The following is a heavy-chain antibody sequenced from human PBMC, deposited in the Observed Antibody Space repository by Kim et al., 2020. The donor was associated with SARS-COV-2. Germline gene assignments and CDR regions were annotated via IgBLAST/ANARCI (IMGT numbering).Heavy chain of an antibody. J-gene: IGHJ4*02. V-gene: IGHV3-15*01. D-gene: IGHD5-12*01. Sequence: GGSLRLSCAASGFTFSNAWMSWVRQAPGKGLEWVGRIKSKTDGGTTDYAAPVKGRFTISRDDSKNTLYLQMNSLKTEDTAVYYCTTDPYSGYDLAGVRSPSQDYWGQGTLVTVSS. CDR1: GFTFSNAW. CDR2: IKSKTDGGTT. CDR3: TTDPYSGYDLAGVRSPSQDY.